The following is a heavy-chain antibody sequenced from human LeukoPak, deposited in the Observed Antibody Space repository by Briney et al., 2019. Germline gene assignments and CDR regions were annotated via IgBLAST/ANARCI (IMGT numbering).Heavy chain of an antibody. CDR3: ARDDYGDFFHY. CDR2: LSGSGGST. CDR1: GFTSSSYA. V-gene: IGHV3-23*01. J-gene: IGHJ4*02. Sequence: GGSLRLSCAASGFTSSSYAMSWVRQAPGKGLEWVSALSGSGGSTYYADSVKGRFTISRDNAKNSLYLQMNSLRAEDTAVYYCARDDYGDFFHYWGQGTLVTVSS. D-gene: IGHD4-17*01.